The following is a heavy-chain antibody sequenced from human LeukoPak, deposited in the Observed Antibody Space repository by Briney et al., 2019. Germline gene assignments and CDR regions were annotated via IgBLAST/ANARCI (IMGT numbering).Heavy chain of an antibody. CDR3: ATQIVVVTAGPFDY. J-gene: IGHJ4*02. V-gene: IGHV4-39*01. Sequence: SETLSLTCTVSGGSISSSSYYWGWIRQPPGKGLEWIGSIYYSGSTYYNPSLKSRVTISVDTSENQFSLKLSSVTAADTAVYYCATQIVVVTAGPFDYWGQGTLVTVSS. CDR1: GGSISSSSYY. D-gene: IGHD2-21*02. CDR2: IYYSGST.